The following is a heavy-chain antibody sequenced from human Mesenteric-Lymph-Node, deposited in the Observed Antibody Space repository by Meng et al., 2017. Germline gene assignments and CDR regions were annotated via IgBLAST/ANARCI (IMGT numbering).Heavy chain of an antibody. CDR3: ARDPERWLQSGPLDY. J-gene: IGHJ4*02. CDR1: GGTFSSYA. D-gene: IGHD5-24*01. Sequence: SVKVSCKASGGTFSSYAISWVRQAPGQGLEWMGGIIPIFGTANYAQKFQGRVTITADKSTSTAYMELSSLRSEDTAVYYCARDPERWLQSGPLDYWGQGTLVTVSS. CDR2: IIPIFGTA. V-gene: IGHV1-69*06.